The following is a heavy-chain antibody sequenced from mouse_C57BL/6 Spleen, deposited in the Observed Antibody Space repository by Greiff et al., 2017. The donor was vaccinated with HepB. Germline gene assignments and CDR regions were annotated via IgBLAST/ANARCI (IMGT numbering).Heavy chain of an antibody. Sequence: QVQLQQPGAELVRPGSSVKLSCKASGYTFTSYWMDWVKQRPGQGLEWIGDIYPGSGSTNYNEKFKSKATLTVDTSSSTAYMQLSSLTSEDSAVYYCASTMVTTNYFDYWGQGTTLTVSS. CDR3: ASTMVTTNYFDY. V-gene: IGHV1-55*01. CDR2: IYPGSGST. J-gene: IGHJ2*01. CDR1: GYTFTSYW. D-gene: IGHD2-2*01.